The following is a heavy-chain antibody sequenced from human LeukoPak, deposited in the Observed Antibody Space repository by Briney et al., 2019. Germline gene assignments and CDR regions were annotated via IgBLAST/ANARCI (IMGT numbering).Heavy chain of an antibody. D-gene: IGHD3-3*01. CDR2: GSESGGT. J-gene: IGHJ5*02. CDR3: AKNGQSGFSFDP. CDR1: GGSLNGHY. V-gene: IGHV4-34*01. Sequence: PSETLSLTCAVYGGSLNGHYWSWIPQPPGKGLEWIGEGSESGGTKFNPSLKSRVTISADTSKNQFSPKLNSVTAADTAVYYCAKNGQSGFSFDPWGQGTLVTVSS.